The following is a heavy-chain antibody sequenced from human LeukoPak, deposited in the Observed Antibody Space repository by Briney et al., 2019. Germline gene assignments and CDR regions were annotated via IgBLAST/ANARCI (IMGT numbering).Heavy chain of an antibody. J-gene: IGHJ4*02. CDR3: AKERIAAAKFDY. V-gene: IGHV3-30*18. D-gene: IGHD6-13*01. CDR1: GFTFSSYG. Sequence: GGSLRLSCAASGFTFSSYGMHWVRQAPGKGPEWVAVISYDGSNKYYADSVKGRFTIPRDNSKNTLYLQMNSLRAEDTAVYYCAKERIAAAKFDYWGQGTLVTVSS. CDR2: ISYDGSNK.